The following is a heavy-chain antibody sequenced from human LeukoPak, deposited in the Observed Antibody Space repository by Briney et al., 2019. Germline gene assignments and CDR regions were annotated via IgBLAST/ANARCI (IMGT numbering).Heavy chain of an antibody. CDR2: ISASADDT. CDR3: AKHGRESGYLNWFDP. Sequence: GGSLRLSCAASGFSFSSDAMSWVRQSPGKGLEWVSSISASADDTYYTDSVKGRFTISRDNSRNTLHLHMNSLRADDTAMYYCAKHGRESGYLNWFDPWGQGILVTVSS. V-gene: IGHV3-23*01. CDR1: GFSFSSDA. J-gene: IGHJ5*02. D-gene: IGHD5-12*01.